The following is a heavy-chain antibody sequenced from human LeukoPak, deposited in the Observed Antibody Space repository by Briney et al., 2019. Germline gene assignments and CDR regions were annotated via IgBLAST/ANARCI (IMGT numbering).Heavy chain of an antibody. J-gene: IGHJ4*02. D-gene: IGHD1-1*01. CDR2: INAGNGNR. Sequence: ASVKVSCKASGYTFTSYAMHWGRQAPGQRLEWMGWINAGNGNRKYSQKLQGRVTITRDTSASTAYMELTSLRSEDTAVYYCARGLEGAYFDYWGQGTLVTVS. CDR3: ARGLEGAYFDY. V-gene: IGHV1-3*01. CDR1: GYTFTSYA.